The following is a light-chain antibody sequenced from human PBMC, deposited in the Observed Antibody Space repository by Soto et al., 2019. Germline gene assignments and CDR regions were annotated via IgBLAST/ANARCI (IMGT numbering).Light chain of an antibody. V-gene: IGKV1-39*01. CDR3: QQSFSFPVT. CDR1: QTITRY. J-gene: IGKJ2*01. CDR2: AAS. Sequence: DIQVTQSPSSLSASVGDRVTITCRANQTITRYLNWYQQKPGTAPKLLIYAASSLREGVPFRFRGSGSGTDFTLTISKLQPEDFAAYSCQQSFSFPVTFGQGTKLEIK.